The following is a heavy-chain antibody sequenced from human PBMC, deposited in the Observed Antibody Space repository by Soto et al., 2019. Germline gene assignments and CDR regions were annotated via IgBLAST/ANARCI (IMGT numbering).Heavy chain of an antibody. Sequence: SGPTLVNPTQTLTLTCTFSGFSLSTSGMCVSWIRQPPGKALEWLALIDWDDDKYYSTSLKTRLTISKDTSKNQVVLTMTNMDPVDTATYYCARIEQINDSSGYYSYYYGMDFWGQGTTVTVSS. V-gene: IGHV2-70*01. CDR2: IDWDDDK. D-gene: IGHD3-22*01. CDR3: ARIEQINDSSGYYSYYYGMDF. CDR1: GFSLSTSGMC. J-gene: IGHJ6*02.